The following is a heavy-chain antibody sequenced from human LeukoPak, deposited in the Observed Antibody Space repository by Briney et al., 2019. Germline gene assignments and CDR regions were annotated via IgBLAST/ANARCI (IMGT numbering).Heavy chain of an antibody. J-gene: IGHJ4*02. V-gene: IGHV5-10-1*01. CDR3: ATSSGNNPSDY. Sequence: GESLKIFCKASAYSFTTFWISWVRQMPGKGLEWMGRITPSDSYTNYSPSFRGHVTISADKSITTAYLQWSSLRASDTAMYYCATSSGNNPSDYWGQGTLVTVSS. D-gene: IGHD1-14*01. CDR1: AYSFTTFW. CDR2: ITPSDSYT.